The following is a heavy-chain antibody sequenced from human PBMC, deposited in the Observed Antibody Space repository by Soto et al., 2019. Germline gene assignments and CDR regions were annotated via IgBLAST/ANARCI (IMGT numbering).Heavy chain of an antibody. CDR1: GFTFSSYG. CDR3: ARDGLSQMTSKPPPVYYYYYYAKDV. CDR2: ISYDGSNK. V-gene: IGHV3-30*03. Sequence: PGGSLRLSCAASGFTFSSYGMHWVRQAPGKGLEWVAVISYDGSNKYYADSVKGRFTISRDNAKNSLYLQLNSLRAEDTAVYYCARDGLSQMTSKPPPVYYYYYYAKDVWGQGTTVTVSS. D-gene: IGHD3-16*01. J-gene: IGHJ6*02.